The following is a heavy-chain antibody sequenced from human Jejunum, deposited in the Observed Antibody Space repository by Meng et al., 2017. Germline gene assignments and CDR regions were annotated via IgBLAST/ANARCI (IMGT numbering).Heavy chain of an antibody. V-gene: IGHV3-72*01. D-gene: IGHD2-21*01. CDR2: SKSKAHSYTA. Sequence: GLVGGFGGGLVPPGGSLRLSCAASGFTFSDDFLDWVRQAPGKGLEWVGRSKSKAHSYTAEYAASVKGRFTISRDESKNSLSLQMNSLKTEDTAVYYCGRRSLPGKVDYLGQGTLVTVSS. CDR3: GRRSLPGKVDY. J-gene: IGHJ4*02. CDR1: GFTFSDDF.